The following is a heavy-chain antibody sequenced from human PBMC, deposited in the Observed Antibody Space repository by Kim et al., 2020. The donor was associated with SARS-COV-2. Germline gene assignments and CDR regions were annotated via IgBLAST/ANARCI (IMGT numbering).Heavy chain of an antibody. CDR1: GFTFSSYG. D-gene: IGHD3-22*01. CDR2: ISGSGGNT. CDR3: AKRAGSSYYYFDY. V-gene: IGHV3-23*01. J-gene: IGHJ4*02. Sequence: GGSLRLSCAVSGFTFSSYGMSWVRQAPGKGLEWVSIISGSGGNTYYADSVKGRFSISRDNSKNALYLQMNSLRAEDTAVYYCAKRAGSSYYYFDYWGQGTLVTVSS.